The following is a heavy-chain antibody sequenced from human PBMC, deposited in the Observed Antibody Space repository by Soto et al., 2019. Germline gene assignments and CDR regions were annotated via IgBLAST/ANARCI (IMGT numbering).Heavy chain of an antibody. CDR3: ARAPTYSSGWYSY. CDR2: IWYDGSNK. D-gene: IGHD6-19*01. V-gene: IGHV3-33*01. Sequence: GGSLRLSCAASGFTFSSYGMHWVRQAPGKGLEWVAVIWYDGSNKYYADSVKGRFTISRDNSKNTLYLQMNSLRAEDTAVYYCARAPTYSSGWYSYWGQGTLVTVSS. CDR1: GFTFSSYG. J-gene: IGHJ4*02.